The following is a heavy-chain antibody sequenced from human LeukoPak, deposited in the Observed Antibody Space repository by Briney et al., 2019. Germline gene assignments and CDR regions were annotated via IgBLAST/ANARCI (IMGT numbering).Heavy chain of an antibody. D-gene: IGHD3-22*01. Sequence: SGPTLVNPTQTLTLTCTFSGFSLTTSGVGVGWIRQPPGKALEWLALINWDDQRVYSPSLQSRLSITKDTSKNQVVLTMTNVDPVDTATYYCAHRRDSSGYQYRYWFAPWGQGTLVTVSS. CDR2: INWDDQR. V-gene: IGHV2-5*02. J-gene: IGHJ5*02. CDR3: AHRRDSSGYQYRYWFAP. CDR1: GFSLTTSGVG.